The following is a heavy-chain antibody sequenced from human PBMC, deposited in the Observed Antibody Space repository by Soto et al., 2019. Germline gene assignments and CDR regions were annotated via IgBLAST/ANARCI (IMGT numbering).Heavy chain of an antibody. CDR2: IIPIFGTA. D-gene: IGHD3-22*01. J-gene: IGHJ4*02. V-gene: IGHV1-69*13. CDR1: GGTFSSYA. Sequence: SVKVSCKASGGTFSSYAISWVRQAPEQGLEWMGGIIPIFGTANYAQKFQGRVTITADESTSTAYMELSSLRSEDTAVYYCARAETNKITMIVGVPTGWNYWGQGTLVTVSS. CDR3: ARAETNKITMIVGVPTGWNY.